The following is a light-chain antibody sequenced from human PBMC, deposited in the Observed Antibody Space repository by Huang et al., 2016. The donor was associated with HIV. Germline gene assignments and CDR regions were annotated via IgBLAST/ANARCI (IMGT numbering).Light chain of an antibody. CDR2: KAS. J-gene: IGKJ4*01. Sequence: DIHMTQSPSTLSASVGDRVTISCRASQSIGIWLAWYHQKPGKVPKLLIYKASTLETGVPSSFSGGGSGKEFTLTISSLQPDDIGTYYCQQYDSYPATFGGGTKVELK. V-gene: IGKV1-5*03. CDR1: QSIGIW. CDR3: QQYDSYPAT.